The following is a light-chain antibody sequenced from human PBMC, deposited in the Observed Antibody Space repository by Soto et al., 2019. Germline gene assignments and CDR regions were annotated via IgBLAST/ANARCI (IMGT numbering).Light chain of an antibody. Sequence: QSLLTQPPSASGTPGQRVTISCSGSSSNIGSDFVYWYQQLPGTAPKLLIYRNNQRPSGVPDRFSGSKSGTSASLAISGLRSEDEADYFCATWDDSLSAAVFGGGTQLTVL. CDR2: RNN. J-gene: IGLJ7*01. V-gene: IGLV1-47*01. CDR3: ATWDDSLSAAV. CDR1: SSNIGSDF.